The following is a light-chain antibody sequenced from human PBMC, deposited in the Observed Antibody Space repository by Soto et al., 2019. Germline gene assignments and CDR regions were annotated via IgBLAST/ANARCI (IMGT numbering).Light chain of an antibody. CDR3: SARDDILSGVV. CDR1: SSNIGSNH. J-gene: IGLJ2*01. Sequence: QSVLTQPPSASGTPGQRVTISCSGSSSNIGSNHVYWYQQFPGMAPKLFMDRSDQRPTGVPDRFSGSKSGTSASLAISGLRSDDEADYYCSARDDILSGVVFGGGTKLTVL. CDR2: RSD. V-gene: IGLV1-47*01.